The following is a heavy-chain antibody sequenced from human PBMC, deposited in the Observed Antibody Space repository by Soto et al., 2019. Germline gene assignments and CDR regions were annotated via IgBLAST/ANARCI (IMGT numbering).Heavy chain of an antibody. CDR1: GYTFTGYF. J-gene: IGHJ5*02. Sequence: APMKVSCKAPGYTFTGYFMHWVRQTPGQGLEWMGWINPNSGATKYAQKFQGRVTLSRDTSISTAYMELSGLRSDDTAVYYCARGGGTILAPLPWGQGTLVTVSS. CDR3: ARGGGTILAPLP. D-gene: IGHD3-3*01. V-gene: IGHV1-2*02. CDR2: INPNSGAT.